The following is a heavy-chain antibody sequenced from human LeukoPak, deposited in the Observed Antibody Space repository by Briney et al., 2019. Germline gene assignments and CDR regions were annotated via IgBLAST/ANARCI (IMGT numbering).Heavy chain of an antibody. Sequence: SETLSLTCTVSGYSISSGYYWGWIRQPPGKGLEWIGSIYHSGSTYYNPSLKSRVAISVDTSKNQFSLKLNSVTAADTAVYYCARVSGNYIYYYMDVWGKGTTVSVSS. J-gene: IGHJ6*03. CDR1: GYSISSGYY. CDR3: ARVSGNYIYYYMDV. CDR2: IYHSGST. D-gene: IGHD4-11*01. V-gene: IGHV4-38-2*02.